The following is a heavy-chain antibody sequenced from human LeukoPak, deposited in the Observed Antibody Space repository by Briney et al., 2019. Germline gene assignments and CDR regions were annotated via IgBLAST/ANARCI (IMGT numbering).Heavy chain of an antibody. J-gene: IGHJ4*01. D-gene: IGHD3-3*01. CDR1: GYSFTSYW. CDR2: IYPGDSDT. CDR3: ARQSYDFWSGYLGYFDY. V-gene: IGHV5-51*01. Sequence: GESLKISCKGSGYSFTSYWIGWVRQMPGKGLEWMGIIYPGDSDTRYSPSFQGQVTISADKSISTAYLQWSSLKASDTAMYYCARQSYDFWSGYLGYFDYWGHGTLVTVSS.